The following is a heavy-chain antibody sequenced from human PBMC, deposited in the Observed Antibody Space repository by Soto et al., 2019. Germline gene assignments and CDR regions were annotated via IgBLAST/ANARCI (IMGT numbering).Heavy chain of an antibody. D-gene: IGHD3-10*01. J-gene: IGHJ4*02. CDR3: AREEYYYGSGAFFDY. V-gene: IGHV1-69*08. Sequence: QVQLVQSGAEVKKPGSSVKVSCKASGGTFSSYTISWVRQAPGQGLEWMGRIIPILGIANYAQKFQGRVTSTAAKSTGTAYMELSSLRSEDTAVYYCAREEYYYGSGAFFDYWGQGTLVTVSS. CDR1: GGTFSSYT. CDR2: IIPILGIA.